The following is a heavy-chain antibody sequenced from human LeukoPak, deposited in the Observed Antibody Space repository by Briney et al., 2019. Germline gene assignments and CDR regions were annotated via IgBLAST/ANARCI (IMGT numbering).Heavy chain of an antibody. CDR1: GFIFSRNW. J-gene: IGHJ4*02. CDR2: INYDGSGT. Sequence: PGGSLRLSCAASGFIFSRNWMHWVRQAPGKGLVWVSRINYDGSGTNYADSVRGRFTLSRDNAKDTLYLQMNSLRAEDTAVYYCARGHSTGSYYLDYWGQGTLVTVSS. CDR3: ARGHSTGSYYLDY. V-gene: IGHV3-74*01. D-gene: IGHD3-22*01.